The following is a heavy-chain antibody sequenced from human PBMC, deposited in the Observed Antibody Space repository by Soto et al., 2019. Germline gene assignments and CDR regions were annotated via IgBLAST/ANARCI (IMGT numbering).Heavy chain of an antibody. V-gene: IGHV3-48*03. CDR3: ASDRLYCSGTRGAFDY. J-gene: IGHJ4*02. CDR1: GFTFSSYE. Sequence: EVQLVESGGGLVQPGGSLRLSCAASGFTFSSYEMNWVRQAPGKGLEWVSYISSSGSTIYDADSVKGRFTISRDNAKYALYQQMNSLRAEDTAVYYCASDRLYCSGTRGAFDYWGQGTLVTVSS. D-gene: IGHD3-10*01. CDR2: ISSSGSTI.